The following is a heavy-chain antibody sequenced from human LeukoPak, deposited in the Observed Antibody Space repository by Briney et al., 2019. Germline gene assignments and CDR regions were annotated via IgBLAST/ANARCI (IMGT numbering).Heavy chain of an antibody. J-gene: IGHJ5*02. CDR2: IYSGGGGNT. Sequence: PGGSLRLSCAASRFTVSTNYMTCVRQAPGKGLEWVSVIYSGGGGNTHYADSVKGRFTISRDNSKNTVSLQMNSLTAEDTAIYYCARDNGVNWFDPCGQGTLVTASS. V-gene: IGHV3-53*01. CDR1: RFTVSTNY. CDR3: ARDNGVNWFDP.